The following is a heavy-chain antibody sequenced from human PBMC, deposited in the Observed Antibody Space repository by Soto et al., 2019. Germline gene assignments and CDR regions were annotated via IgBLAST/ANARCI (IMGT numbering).Heavy chain of an antibody. J-gene: IGHJ6*02. CDR3: ARVSGHNTGYYSVYFMDV. D-gene: IGHD5-18*01. V-gene: IGHV4-30-4*01. CDR1: GGSISSGDNY. CDR2: IYYTGST. Sequence: SETLSLTCNVSGGSISSGDNYWTWIRQSPGKGLEWIGYIYYTGSTFYSPSLKSRVTISLDTSENHFSLDMNSVTAADTAVYFCARVSGHNTGYYSVYFMDVWGQGTTVTVSS.